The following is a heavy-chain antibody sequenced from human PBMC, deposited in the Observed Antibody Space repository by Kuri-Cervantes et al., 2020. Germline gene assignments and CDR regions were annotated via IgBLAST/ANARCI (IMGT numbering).Heavy chain of an antibody. D-gene: IGHD3-10*01. J-gene: IGHJ6*02. Sequence: SETLSLTCTVSGGSISSYYWSWIRQPPGKGLEWIGYIHYSGSTNYNPSLKSRVTISVDTSKNQFSLKVSSVTAADTAVYYCTKGSSSGTAHYYYGMDVWGQGTTVTVSS. CDR2: IHYSGST. V-gene: IGHV4-59*12. CDR1: GGSISSYY. CDR3: TKGSSSGTAHYYYGMDV.